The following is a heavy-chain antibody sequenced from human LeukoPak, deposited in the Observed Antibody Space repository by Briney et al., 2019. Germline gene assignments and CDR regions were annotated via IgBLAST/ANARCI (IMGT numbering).Heavy chain of an antibody. D-gene: IGHD3-3*01. CDR3: ARIFRSPNWFDP. CDR1: GGSISSSSYY. Sequence: SETLSLTCTVSGGSISSSSYYWGWIRQPPGKGLEWIGSISYSGITYYNPSLKSRVTISVDTSKNQFSLKLSSVTAADTAVYYCARIFRSPNWFDPWGQGTLVTVSS. J-gene: IGHJ5*02. V-gene: IGHV4-39*01. CDR2: ISYSGIT.